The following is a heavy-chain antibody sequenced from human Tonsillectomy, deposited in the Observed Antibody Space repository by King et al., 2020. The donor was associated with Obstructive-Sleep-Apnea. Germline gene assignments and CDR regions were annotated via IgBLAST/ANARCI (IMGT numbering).Heavy chain of an antibody. CDR3: ARILKNNVGGLDY. J-gene: IGHJ4*02. Sequence: LQLQESGPGLVKPSETLSLTCTVSGGSISSSSCYWGWIRHPPGKGLEWIGRIYSSGHTYYNPSLKSRVTISVDTSKNQFSLKLSSVTAADTAVYYCARILKNNVGGLDYWGQGTLVTVSS. D-gene: IGHD1-26*01. CDR1: GGSISSSSCY. V-gene: IGHV4-39*07. CDR2: IYSSGHT.